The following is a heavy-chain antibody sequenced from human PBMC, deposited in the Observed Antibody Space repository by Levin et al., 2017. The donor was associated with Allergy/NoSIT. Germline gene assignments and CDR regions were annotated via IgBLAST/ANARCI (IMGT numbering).Heavy chain of an antibody. Sequence: GGSLRLSCAASGFTFSSYSMNWVRQAPGKGLEWVSSISSSSSYIYYADSVKGRFTISRDNAKNSLYLQMNSLRAEDTAVYYCARDRSSAYPSYYYGMDVWGQGTTVTVSS. V-gene: IGHV3-21*01. CDR3: ARDRSSAYPSYYYGMDV. CDR1: GFTFSSYS. CDR2: ISSSSSYI. J-gene: IGHJ6*02. D-gene: IGHD6-19*01.